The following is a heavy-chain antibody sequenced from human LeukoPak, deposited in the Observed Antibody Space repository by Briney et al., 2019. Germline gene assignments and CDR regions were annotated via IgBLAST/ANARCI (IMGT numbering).Heavy chain of an antibody. J-gene: IGHJ3*02. CDR1: GGSISSYY. V-gene: IGHV4-59*01. CDR3: ARGRFLDAFDI. D-gene: IGHD3-3*01. Sequence: SETLSLTCTVSGGSISSYYWSWIRQPPGKGLEWIGYTYYSGSTKYKPSLKSRVTISVDTSKNQFSLKLSSVTAADTAVYYCARGRFLDAFDIWGQGTMVTVSS. CDR2: TYYSGST.